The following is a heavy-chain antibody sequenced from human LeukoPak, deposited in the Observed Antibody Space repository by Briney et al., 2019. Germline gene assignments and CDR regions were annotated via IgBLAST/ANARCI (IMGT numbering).Heavy chain of an antibody. CDR1: GFTFSSHS. D-gene: IGHD4/OR15-4a*01. CDR3: ARDAMVLRSRRLYYYYMDV. Sequence: GGSLRLSCAASGFTFSSHSMTWVRQAPGKGLEWVSSISSSSSYIYYADSVKGRFTISRDNAKNSLYLQMNSLRAEDTAVYYCARDAMVLRSRRLYYYYMDVWGKGTTVTISS. CDR2: ISSSSSYI. V-gene: IGHV3-21*04. J-gene: IGHJ6*03.